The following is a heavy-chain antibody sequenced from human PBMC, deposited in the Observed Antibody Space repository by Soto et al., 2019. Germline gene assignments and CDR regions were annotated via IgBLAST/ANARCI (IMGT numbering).Heavy chain of an antibody. CDR1: GGSISSYY. J-gene: IGHJ4*02. CDR3: ARRYSSSSDY. V-gene: IGHV4-59*08. Sequence: SETLSLTCTVSGGSISSYYWSWIRQPPGKGLEWIGYFYYSVSTNYNPSLKSRVTISVDTSKNQFSLKLSSVTAADTAVYYCARRYSSSSDYWGQGTLVTVSS. CDR2: FYYSVST. D-gene: IGHD6-13*01.